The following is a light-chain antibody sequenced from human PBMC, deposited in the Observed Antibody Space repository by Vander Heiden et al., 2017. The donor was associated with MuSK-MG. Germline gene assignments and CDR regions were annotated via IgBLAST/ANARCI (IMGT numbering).Light chain of an antibody. CDR1: SSNIGAGYD. V-gene: IGLV1-40*01. J-gene: IGLJ3*02. CDR3: QSYDSSLSGSGV. CDR2: GNS. Sequence: QSVLTQPPSVSGAPGQRVTISCTGSSSNIGAGYDVHWYQQVPGTATKLLIYGNSNRHSGAPDRFSGSKSGTSASLAITGLQAEEEADYYCQSYDSSLSGSGVFGGGTKLTVL.